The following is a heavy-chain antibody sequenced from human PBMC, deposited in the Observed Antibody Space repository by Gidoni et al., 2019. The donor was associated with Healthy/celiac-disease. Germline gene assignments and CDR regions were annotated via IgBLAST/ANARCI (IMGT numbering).Heavy chain of an antibody. J-gene: IGHJ2*01. CDR2: IYYSGST. V-gene: IGHV4-59*01. CDR3: ARGGKRGSYYSSWYFDL. CDR1: GGSISSYY. D-gene: IGHD1-26*01. Sequence: QVQLQASGPGLVKPSETLSLTCTVPGGSISSYYWSWIRQPPGKGLEWIGYIYYSGSTNYNPSLKSRVTISVDTSLNQFSLKLSSVTAADTAVYYCARGGKRGSYYSSWYFDLWGRGTLVTVSS.